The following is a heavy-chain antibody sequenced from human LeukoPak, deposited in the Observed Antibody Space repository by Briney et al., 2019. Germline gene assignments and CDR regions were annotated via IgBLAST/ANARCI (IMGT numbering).Heavy chain of an antibody. J-gene: IGHJ5*02. CDR3: ARDRLAYCGGDCYNWFDP. D-gene: IGHD2-21*02. CDR1: GGSISSYY. V-gene: IGHV4-59*12. Sequence: SETLSLTCTVSGGSISSYYWSWIRQPPGKGLEWIGYIYYSGSTNYNPSLKSRVTISVDTSKNQFSLKLSSVTAADTAVYYCARDRLAYCGGDCYNWFDPRGQGTLVTVSS. CDR2: IYYSGST.